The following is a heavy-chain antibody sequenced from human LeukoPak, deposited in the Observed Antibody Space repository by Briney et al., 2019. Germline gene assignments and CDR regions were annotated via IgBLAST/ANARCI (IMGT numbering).Heavy chain of an antibody. CDR2: VWSDGSSR. CDR1: GFTFSSFG. J-gene: IGHJ4*02. CDR3: ARDIGGLGNY. D-gene: IGHD7-27*01. V-gene: IGHV3-33*01. Sequence: QPGGSLRLSCAASGFTFSSFGMHWVRQAPGKGLEWVAVVWSDGSSRYYADSVKGRFTISRDNSKNTLYLQMTSLRAEDTAVYYCARDIGGLGNYWGQGTQVTVSS.